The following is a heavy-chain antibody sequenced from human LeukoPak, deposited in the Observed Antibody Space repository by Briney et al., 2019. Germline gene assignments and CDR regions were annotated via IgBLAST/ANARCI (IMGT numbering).Heavy chain of an antibody. Sequence: ASVKVSCKASGYTFTNYYMHWVRQAPGQGLEWMGIINPTGGSTSYAQKFQGRVTMTRDTSTSTVYMELSSLRSEDTAVYYCARDKAARLYYYYYMDVWGKGTTVTVSS. V-gene: IGHV1-46*03. CDR1: GYTFTNYY. CDR3: ARDKAARLYYYYYMDV. J-gene: IGHJ6*03. D-gene: IGHD6-6*01. CDR2: INPTGGST.